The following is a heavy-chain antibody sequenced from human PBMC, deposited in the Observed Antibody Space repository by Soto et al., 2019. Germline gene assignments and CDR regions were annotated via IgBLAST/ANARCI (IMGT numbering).Heavy chain of an antibody. CDR1: GDSISSGGYS. CDR3: ARDSLSGYYFDF. CDR2: TYHSGGT. J-gene: IGHJ4*02. Sequence: QLQLQESGSGLVKPSQTLSLTCVVSGDSISSGGYSWNWIRQSPGKGLEWNGHTYHSGGTLYNPSLDSRVTISVDKSKNQFSLRLTSVTAADTAVYYCARDSLSGYYFDFWGQGTLVTVSS. D-gene: IGHD3-22*01. V-gene: IGHV4-30-2*06.